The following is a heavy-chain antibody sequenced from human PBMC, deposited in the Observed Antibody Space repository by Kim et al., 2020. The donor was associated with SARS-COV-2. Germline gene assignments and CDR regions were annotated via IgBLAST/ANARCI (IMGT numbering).Heavy chain of an antibody. CDR3: ARVRGVGAESPFDP. CDR2: INPNSGGT. J-gene: IGHJ5*02. CDR1: GYTFTGYY. D-gene: IGHD1-26*01. V-gene: IGHV1-2*02. Sequence: ASVKVSCKASGYTFTGYYMHWVRQAPGQGLEWMGWINPNSGGTNYAQKFQGRVTMTRDTSITTAYMELSRLRSDDTAVYYCARVRGVGAESPFDPWGQGTLVTVSS.